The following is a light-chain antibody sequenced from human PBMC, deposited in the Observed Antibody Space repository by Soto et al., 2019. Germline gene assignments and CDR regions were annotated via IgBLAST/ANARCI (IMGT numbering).Light chain of an antibody. CDR3: QQLNNYPST. CDR2: AAS. J-gene: IGKJ4*01. Sequence: IQLTQSPSSLSASVGDRVTITCRASQDISSYLGWYQQKPGKAPKLLIYAASTLQSGVPSRFSGSGSGTDFTLTINSLQPEDFATYFCQQLNNYPSTLGGGTKVDIK. V-gene: IGKV1-9*01. CDR1: QDISSY.